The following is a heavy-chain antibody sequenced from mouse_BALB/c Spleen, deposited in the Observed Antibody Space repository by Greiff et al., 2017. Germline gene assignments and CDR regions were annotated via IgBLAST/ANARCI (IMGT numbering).Heavy chain of an antibody. CDR3: TRDGSSSTYAMDY. CDR2: INPSNGGT. CDR1: GYTFTSYY. J-gene: IGHJ4*01. Sequence: LQESGAELVKPGASVKLSCKASGYTFTSYYMYWVKQRPGQGLEWIGEINPSNGGTNFNEKFKSKATLTVDKSSSTAYMQLSSLTSEDSAVYYCTRDGSSSTYAMDYWGQGTSVTVSS. V-gene: IGHV1S81*02. D-gene: IGHD1-1*01.